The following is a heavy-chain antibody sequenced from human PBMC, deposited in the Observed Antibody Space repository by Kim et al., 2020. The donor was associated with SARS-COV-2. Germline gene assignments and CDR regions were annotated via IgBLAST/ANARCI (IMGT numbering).Heavy chain of an antibody. CDR2: IIPIFGTA. CDR1: GGTFSSYA. Sequence: SVKVSCKASGGTFSSYAISWVRQAPGQGLEWMGGIIPIFGTANYAQKFQGRVTITADASTSTAYMELSSLRSEDTAVYYCARGRYCSSTSCYGGDYYYGMDVWRRGTTVSVPS. J-gene: IGHJ6*02. V-gene: IGHV1-69*13. CDR3: ARGRYCSSTSCYGGDYYYGMDV. D-gene: IGHD2-2*01.